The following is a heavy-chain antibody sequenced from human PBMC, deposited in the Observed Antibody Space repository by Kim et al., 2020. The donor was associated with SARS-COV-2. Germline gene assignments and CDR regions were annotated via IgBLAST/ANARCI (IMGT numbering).Heavy chain of an antibody. V-gene: IGHV3-74*01. Sequence: GGSLRLSCAASGLILSSHWMHWVRQAPGRGLVWVSLIYNDASDTTYADSVKGRFTISRDNAKNTLYLQMNSLRAEDTGVYYCARSTNYAFDHWGQGTLVTVSS. J-gene: IGHJ4*02. D-gene: IGHD4-4*01. CDR2: IYNDASDT. CDR3: ARSTNYAFDH. CDR1: GLILSSHW.